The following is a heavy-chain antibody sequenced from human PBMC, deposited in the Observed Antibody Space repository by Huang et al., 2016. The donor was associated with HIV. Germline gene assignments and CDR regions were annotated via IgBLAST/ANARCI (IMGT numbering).Heavy chain of an antibody. CDR3: TREYTVAGAFDI. CDR1: GLSFSNYA. D-gene: IGHD5-12*01. CDR2: ISNDGTTT. Sequence: QGQLVESGGGVVRPGRSLRLSCAASGLSFSNYAIHLVRQAPGKMLGWVTFISNDGTTTYYANSVKGRFTISRDNFKNTLYLQMNRLRGDDTAVYYCTREYTVAGAFDIWGQGTMVTVSS. J-gene: IGHJ3*02. V-gene: IGHV3-30-3*01.